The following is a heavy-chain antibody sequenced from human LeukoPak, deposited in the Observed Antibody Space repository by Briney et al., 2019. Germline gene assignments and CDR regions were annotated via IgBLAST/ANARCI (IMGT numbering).Heavy chain of an antibody. CDR1: GFIFSNDW. D-gene: IGHD6-13*01. CDR3: ASRIAGISTGGSFQQ. V-gene: IGHV3-7*01. J-gene: IGHJ1*01. CDR2: IKQDGSEK. Sequence: GGSLRLSCAASGFIFSNDWMVWVRQAPGKGLEWVANIKQDGSEKHYVDSVKGRFTISRDNAKNSLYLQMNSLGAEDTAVYYCASRIAGISTGGSFQQWGQGTLVSVYS.